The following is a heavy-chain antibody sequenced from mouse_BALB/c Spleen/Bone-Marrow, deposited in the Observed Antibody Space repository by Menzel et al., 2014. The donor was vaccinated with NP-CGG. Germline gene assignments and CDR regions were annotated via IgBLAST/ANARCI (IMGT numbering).Heavy chain of an antibody. CDR1: GFTFSNYW. CDR2: IRLKSNNYST. V-gene: IGHV6-6*02. Sequence: EVMLVESGGGLVQPGGCMKLSCVASGFTFSNYWMNWVRQSPEKGLEWVAEIRLKSNNYSTHYAESVKGMFTISRDDSKSSVYLQLNNLRAEDTGIYYCTTGFAYWGQGTLVTVSA. J-gene: IGHJ3*01. CDR3: TTGFAY.